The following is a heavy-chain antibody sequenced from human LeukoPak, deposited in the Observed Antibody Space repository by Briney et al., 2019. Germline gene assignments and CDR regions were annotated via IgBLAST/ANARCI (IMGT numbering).Heavy chain of an antibody. Sequence: GGSLRLSCAASGFTFSSYAMHWVRQAPGKGLEYVSAISSNGGTTYYANSVKGRFTISRDNAKNSLYLQMNSLRAEDTAVYYCASLWFGELSWGQGTLVTVSS. CDR2: ISSNGGTT. V-gene: IGHV3-64*01. J-gene: IGHJ4*02. D-gene: IGHD3-10*01. CDR3: ASLWFGELS. CDR1: GFTFSSYA.